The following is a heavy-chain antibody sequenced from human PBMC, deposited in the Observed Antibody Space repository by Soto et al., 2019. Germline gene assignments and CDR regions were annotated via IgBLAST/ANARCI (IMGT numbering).Heavy chain of an antibody. Sequence: GASVKVSCKASGYTFTSYGISWVRQAPGQGLEWMGWISAYNGNTNYAQKLQGRVTMTTDTSTSTAYMELRSLGSDDTAVYYCARAERLGTSCYSDYWGQGTLVTVSS. D-gene: IGHD2-2*01. CDR1: GYTFTSYG. CDR3: ARAERLGTSCYSDY. J-gene: IGHJ4*02. CDR2: ISAYNGNT. V-gene: IGHV1-18*04.